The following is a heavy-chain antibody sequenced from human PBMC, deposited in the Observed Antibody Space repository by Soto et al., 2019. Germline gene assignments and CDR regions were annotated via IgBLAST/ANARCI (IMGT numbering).Heavy chain of an antibody. CDR3: ARDGVIAAAGTHYYYYYGMDV. J-gene: IGHJ6*02. Sequence: ASVKVSCKASGYTFTGYYMHWVRQAPGQGLEWMGWINPNSGGTNYAQKFQGWVTMARDTSISTAYMELSRLRSDDTAVYYCARDGVIAAAGTHYYYYYGMDVWGQGTTVTVSS. CDR2: INPNSGGT. D-gene: IGHD6-13*01. V-gene: IGHV1-2*04. CDR1: GYTFTGYY.